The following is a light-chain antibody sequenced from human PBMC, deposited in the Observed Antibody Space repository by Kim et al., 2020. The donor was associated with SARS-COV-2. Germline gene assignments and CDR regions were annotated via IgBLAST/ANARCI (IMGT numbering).Light chain of an antibody. CDR3: QQRSNWPPIT. CDR2: GAS. Sequence: SPGERATLSCRASQDLRSYLAWYQQKPGQPPSLLIYGASIRATGIPARFSASGFTTDFTLTITSLEPEDFAVYYCQQRSNWPPITFGQGTRLEIK. CDR1: QDLRSY. J-gene: IGKJ5*01. V-gene: IGKV3-11*01.